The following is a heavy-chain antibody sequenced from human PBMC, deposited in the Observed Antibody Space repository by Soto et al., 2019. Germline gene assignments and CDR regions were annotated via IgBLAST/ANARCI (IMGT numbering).Heavy chain of an antibody. CDR1: GGTFSSYA. J-gene: IGHJ4*02. CDR3: ARDHRADLSPIFDY. V-gene: IGHV1-69*01. D-gene: IGHD6-13*01. Sequence: QVQLVQSGAEVKKPGSSVKVSCKASGGTFSSYAISWVRQAPGQGLEWMGGIIPIFGTANYAQKFQGRVTITADESTSTVYMELSSLRSEDTAVYYCARDHRADLSPIFDYWGQGTLVTVSS. CDR2: IIPIFGTA.